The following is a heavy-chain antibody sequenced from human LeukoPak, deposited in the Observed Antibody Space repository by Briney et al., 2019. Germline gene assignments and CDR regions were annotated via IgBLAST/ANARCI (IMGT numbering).Heavy chain of an antibody. CDR3: APTNSWSYYFDY. J-gene: IGHJ4*02. CDR1: GYTFTSYY. D-gene: IGHD6-13*01. Sequence: ASVKVSCKTSGYTFTSYYIHWVRQAPGQGLEWMGWINPNSGVSTHAQKFQGRVTMTRDTSINTAYMELSRLRSDDTAVYYCAPTNSWSYYFDYWGQGTLVTVSS. CDR2: INPNSGVS. V-gene: IGHV1-2*02.